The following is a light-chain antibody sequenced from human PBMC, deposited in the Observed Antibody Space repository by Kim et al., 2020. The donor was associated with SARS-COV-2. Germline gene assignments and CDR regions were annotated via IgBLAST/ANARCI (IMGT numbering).Light chain of an antibody. V-gene: IGLV2-18*02. Sequence: QSALTQPPSVSGSPGQSVTISCTGTSSDVGSYNRVSWYQQPPGTAPKLMIYEVSNRPSGVPDRFSGSKSGNTASLTISGLQAEDEADYYCSSYTSSSTYVFGTGTEGTVL. J-gene: IGLJ1*01. CDR1: SSDVGSYNR. CDR2: EVS. CDR3: SSYTSSSTYV.